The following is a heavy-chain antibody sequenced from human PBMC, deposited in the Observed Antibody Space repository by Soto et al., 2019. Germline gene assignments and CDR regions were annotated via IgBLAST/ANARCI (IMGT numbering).Heavy chain of an antibody. CDR3: ATDPRSHDYSNYELDY. D-gene: IGHD4-4*01. CDR1: GGTFSSYA. J-gene: IGHJ4*02. Sequence: QVQLVQSGAEVKKPGSSVKVSCKASGGTFSSYAISWVQQAPGQGLKWMGGIIPIFGTANYAQKFQGRVTITADESTSTAYMVLSSLRSEDTAVYYCATDPRSHDYSNYELDYWGQGTLVTVSS. CDR2: IIPIFGTA. V-gene: IGHV1-69*12.